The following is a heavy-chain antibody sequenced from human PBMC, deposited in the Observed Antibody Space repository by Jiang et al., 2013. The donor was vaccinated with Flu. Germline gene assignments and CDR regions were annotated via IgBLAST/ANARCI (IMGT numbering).Heavy chain of an antibody. CDR3: ARSGRGYTYGYY. Sequence: LLKPSETLSLTCTVSGGSINLYSWSWIRQPPGKGLEWIGYIYYTGSTNYNPSLKSRLTISIDTSKKRFSLNLSSVTAADTAVYYCARSGRGYTYGYYWGQGTLVTVSS. CDR2: IYYTGST. V-gene: IGHV4-59*01. J-gene: IGHJ4*02. CDR1: GGSINLYS. D-gene: IGHD5-18*01.